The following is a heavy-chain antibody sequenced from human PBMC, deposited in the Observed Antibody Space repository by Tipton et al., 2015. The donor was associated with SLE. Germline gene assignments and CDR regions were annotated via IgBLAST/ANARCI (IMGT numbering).Heavy chain of an antibody. D-gene: IGHD6-13*01. CDR1: GFTFSNYW. V-gene: IGHV3-74*01. CDR3: AKDISLRIGAAGTGDFQH. CDR2: INSDGSNT. Sequence: SLRLSCEVSGFTFSNYWMHWVRQAPGKGLVWLSRINSDGSNTVYADSVKGRFTIARDNANNALYLQMSSLRAVDTAVYYCAKDISLRIGAAGTGDFQHWGQGTLVTVSS. J-gene: IGHJ1*01.